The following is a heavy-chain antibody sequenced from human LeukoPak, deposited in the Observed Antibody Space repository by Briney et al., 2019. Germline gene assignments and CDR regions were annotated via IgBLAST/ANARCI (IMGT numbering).Heavy chain of an antibody. Sequence: SETLSLTCTVSGGSISSYYWSWIRQPPGKGLEWIGYIYYSGSTNYNPSLKSRVTISVDTSKNQFSLKLSSVTAADTAVYYCVRVVGPDSFDWLLPGLNWFNPWGQGTLVTVSS. J-gene: IGHJ5*02. CDR3: VRVVGPDSFDWLLPGLNWFNP. CDR2: IYYSGST. CDR1: GGSISSYY. D-gene: IGHD3-9*01. V-gene: IGHV4-59*01.